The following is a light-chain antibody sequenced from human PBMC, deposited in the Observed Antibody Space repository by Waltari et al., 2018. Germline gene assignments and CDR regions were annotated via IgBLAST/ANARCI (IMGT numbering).Light chain of an antibody. J-gene: IGKJ1*01. Sequence: DTQLSQFPSTLAASVGDRVTITCRAREAINKWLAWYQQKPGKAPTVLIYDASTLQSGVPSRFSGSGSGTELTLTIDSLQPDDFATYYCQQYNRFSPFGQGTNVEVK. CDR3: QQYNRFSP. CDR1: EAINKW. V-gene: IGKV1-5*01. CDR2: DAS.